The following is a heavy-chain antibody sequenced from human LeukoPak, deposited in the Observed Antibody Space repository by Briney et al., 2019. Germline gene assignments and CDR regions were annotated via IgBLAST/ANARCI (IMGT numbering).Heavy chain of an antibody. Sequence: SETLSLTCTVSGGSISSYYWSWIRQPAGKGLEWIGSIYYSGSTYYNPSLKSRVTISVDTSKNQFSLKLSSVTAADTAVYYCARGIVPAAIPPPNWFDPWGQGTLVTVSS. V-gene: IGHV4-4*07. CDR1: GGSISSYY. CDR3: ARGIVPAAIPPPNWFDP. CDR2: IYYSGST. J-gene: IGHJ5*02. D-gene: IGHD2-2*01.